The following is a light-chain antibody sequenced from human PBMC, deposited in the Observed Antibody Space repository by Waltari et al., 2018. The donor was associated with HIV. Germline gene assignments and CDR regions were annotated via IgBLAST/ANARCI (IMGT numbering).Light chain of an antibody. CDR3: QSAGV. J-gene: IGLJ1*01. CDR2: KDS. V-gene: IGLV3-25*03. CDR1: ALPKQY. Sequence: YELTQPPSVSVSPGQTARITCSGDALPKQYAYWYQQKPGQAPVLVIYKDSERPSGIPERFSGSNSGTTVTLTISGVQAEDEADYYCQSAGVFGTGTKVTVL.